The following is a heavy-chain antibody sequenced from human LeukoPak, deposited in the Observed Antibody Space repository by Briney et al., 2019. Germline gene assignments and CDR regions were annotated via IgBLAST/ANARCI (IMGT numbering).Heavy chain of an antibody. CDR2: IIPILGIA. V-gene: IGHV1-69*04. J-gene: IGHJ4*02. Sequence: SVKVSCKASGGTFSSYAISWVRQAPGQGLEWMGRIIPILGIANYAQKFQGRVTITADKSTSTAYMELSSLRSEDTAVYYCARNPGIAVAGTPDYWGQGTLVTVSS. CDR1: GGTFSSYA. D-gene: IGHD6-19*01. CDR3: ARNPGIAVAGTPDY.